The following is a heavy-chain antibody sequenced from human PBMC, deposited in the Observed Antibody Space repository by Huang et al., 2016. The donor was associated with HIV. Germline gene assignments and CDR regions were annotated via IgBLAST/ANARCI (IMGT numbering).Heavy chain of an antibody. Sequence: EVQLVQSGEEVKKPGDSMRISCQGSGDSFPIFWIGWLRQMLGKGLAWMGIIYPGDSDTRYRPSFQGQVTISADKSIGTAYLRWSSLKASDTAMYYCARPSGKMALGYFDLWGRGTLVTVSS. CDR2: IYPGDSDT. J-gene: IGHJ2*01. CDR3: ARPSGKMALGYFDL. V-gene: IGHV5-51*03. D-gene: IGHD1-26*01. CDR1: GDSFPIFW.